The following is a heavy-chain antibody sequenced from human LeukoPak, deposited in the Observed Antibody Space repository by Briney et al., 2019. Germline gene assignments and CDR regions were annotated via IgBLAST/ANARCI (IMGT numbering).Heavy chain of an antibody. V-gene: IGHV1-69*04. D-gene: IGHD3-22*01. CDR2: IPXLGIA. Sequence: IPXLGIANYAQKFQGRVTITADKSTSTAYMELSSLRSEDTAVYYCARGYYDSSGYSGYYYYGMDVWGQGTTVTVSS. CDR3: ARGYYDSSGYSGYYYYGMDV. J-gene: IGHJ6*02.